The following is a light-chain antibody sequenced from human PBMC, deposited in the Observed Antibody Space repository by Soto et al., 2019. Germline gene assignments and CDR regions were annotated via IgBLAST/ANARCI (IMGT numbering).Light chain of an antibody. Sequence: EFVLTQSPGTLSLSPGERATLSCRASQTVSGNYVAWYQQKPGQTPRLLIYGASSRATGIPDRFSGSGSGTDFTLTISRLEPEDFAVYHCQQYGDSPLTFGGGTKVDIK. CDR1: QTVSGNY. CDR2: GAS. J-gene: IGKJ4*01. CDR3: QQYGDSPLT. V-gene: IGKV3-20*01.